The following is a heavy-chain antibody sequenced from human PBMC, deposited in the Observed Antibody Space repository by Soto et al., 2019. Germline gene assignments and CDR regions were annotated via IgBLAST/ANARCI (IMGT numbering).Heavy chain of an antibody. CDR1: GGSISSGGYY. V-gene: IGHV4-39*01. CDR3: ARQPGIAVAGGYYFGY. CDR2: IYYSGST. D-gene: IGHD6-19*01. Sequence: SETLSLTCAVSGGSISSGGYYWSWIRQHPGKGLEWIGYIYYSGSTYYNPSLKSRVTISVDTSKNQFSLKLSSVTAADTAVYYCARQPGIAVAGGYYFGYWGQGTLVTLSS. J-gene: IGHJ4*02.